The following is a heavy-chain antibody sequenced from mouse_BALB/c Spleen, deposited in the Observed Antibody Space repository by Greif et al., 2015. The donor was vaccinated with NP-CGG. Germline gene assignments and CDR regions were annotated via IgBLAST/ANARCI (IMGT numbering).Heavy chain of an antibody. CDR1: GFNIKDTY. J-gene: IGHJ1*01. Sequence: EVQRVESGAELVKPGASVKLSCTASGFNIKDTYMHWVKQRPEQGLEWIGRIDPANGNTKYDPKFQGKATITADTSSNTAYLQLSNLTSEDTAVYYCARWDWYFDVWGAGTTVTVSS. V-gene: IGHV14-3*02. CDR3: ARWDWYFDV. CDR2: IDPANGNT.